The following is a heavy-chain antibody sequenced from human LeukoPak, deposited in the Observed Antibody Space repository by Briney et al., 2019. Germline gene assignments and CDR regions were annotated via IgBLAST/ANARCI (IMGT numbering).Heavy chain of an antibody. J-gene: IGHJ3*02. Sequence: ASVKVSCKASGYTFTGYYMHWVRQAPGQGLEWMGWINPNSGGTNYAQKFQGRVTMTRDTSISTAYMERSRLRSDDTAVYYCASVVVVAANDAFDIWGQGTMVTVSS. D-gene: IGHD2-15*01. V-gene: IGHV1-2*02. CDR2: INPNSGGT. CDR3: ASVVVVAANDAFDI. CDR1: GYTFTGYY.